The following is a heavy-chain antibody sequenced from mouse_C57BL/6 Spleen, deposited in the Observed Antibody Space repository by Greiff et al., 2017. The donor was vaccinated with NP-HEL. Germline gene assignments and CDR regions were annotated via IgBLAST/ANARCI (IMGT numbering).Heavy chain of an antibody. V-gene: IGHV5-17*01. Sequence: EVMLVESGGGLVKPGGSLKLSCAASGFTFSDYGMHWVRQAPEKGLEWVAYIGSGSTTIYYADTVKGRFTISRDNAKNTLFLQRTSLRSEDTAMYYCARRSHFDVWGTGTTVTVSS. CDR1: GFTFSDYG. J-gene: IGHJ1*03. CDR3: ARRSHFDV. CDR2: IGSGSTTI.